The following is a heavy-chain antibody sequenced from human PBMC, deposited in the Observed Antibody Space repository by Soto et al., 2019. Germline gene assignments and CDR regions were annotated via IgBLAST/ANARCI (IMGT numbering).Heavy chain of an antibody. Sequence: PSQTLSLTCAISGDSVSSNSAAWNWIRXSPSRGLEWLGRTYYRSKWYNDYAVPVKSRITINPDTSKNQFSLQLNSVTPEDTAVYYCAREGGYCSGGSCYPYYYYMDVWGKGTTVTVSS. CDR2: TYYRSKWYN. CDR1: GDSVSSNSAA. D-gene: IGHD2-15*01. CDR3: AREGGYCSGGSCYPYYYYMDV. V-gene: IGHV6-1*01. J-gene: IGHJ6*03.